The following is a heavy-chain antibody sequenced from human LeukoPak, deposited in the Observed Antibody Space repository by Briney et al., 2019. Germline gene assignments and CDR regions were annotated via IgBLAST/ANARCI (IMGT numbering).Heavy chain of an antibody. J-gene: IGHJ4*02. CDR1: GITFSSYA. CDR3: AGGSYVWRYLDY. CDR2: ISYDGSDK. Sequence: GGSLRLSCAASGITFSSYAMHWVRQAPGKGLEWVAVISYDGSDKYYTDSAKGRFTISRDNSENTLYLQMNSLRSDDTAVYFCAGGSYVWRYLDYWGQGTLVTVSS. D-gene: IGHD3-16*01. V-gene: IGHV3-30-3*01.